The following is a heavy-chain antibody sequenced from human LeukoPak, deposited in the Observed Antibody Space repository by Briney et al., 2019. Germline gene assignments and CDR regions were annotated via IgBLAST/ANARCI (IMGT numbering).Heavy chain of an antibody. CDR1: GFTFSSCG. CDR2: IRYDGSDK. Sequence: GGSLRLSCSASGFTFSSCGMHWVRQAPGKGLEWVAFIRYDGSDKYYEDSVKGRFTISRDNSKNTLYLQMNSLSAEDTAVYYCAKVGIAAAAGDYWGQGTLVTVSS. V-gene: IGHV3-30*02. J-gene: IGHJ4*02. CDR3: AKVGIAAAAGDY. D-gene: IGHD6-13*01.